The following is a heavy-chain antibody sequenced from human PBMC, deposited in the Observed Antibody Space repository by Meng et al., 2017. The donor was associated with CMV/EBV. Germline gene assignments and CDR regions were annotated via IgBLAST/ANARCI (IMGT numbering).Heavy chain of an antibody. CDR1: GFSLTGYW. CDR3: ARGTNDWSGVDY. V-gene: IGHV3-74*01. CDR2: ISSDGSAT. D-gene: IGHD3-9*01. Sequence: GESLKISCVASGFSLTGYWMHWVRQTPGTGLVWLSSISSDGSATRFADSVKGRFIISRDNAKNTLYLQMDSPRADDSAVYYCARGTNDWSGVDYWGQGSPVTVSS. J-gene: IGHJ4*02.